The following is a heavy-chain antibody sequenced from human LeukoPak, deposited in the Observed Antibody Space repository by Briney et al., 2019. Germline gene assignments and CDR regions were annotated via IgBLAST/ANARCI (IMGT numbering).Heavy chain of an antibody. Sequence: PSETLSLTCIVSGGSISSSSYYWGWIRQPPGKRLEWIGSINYSGSTYYNPSLKSRVTISVDPSKNQFSLKLISVTAADTAVYYCASHRWGGSYSHFDSWGRGTLVTVSS. D-gene: IGHD1-26*01. V-gene: IGHV4-39*01. CDR2: INYSGST. J-gene: IGHJ4*02. CDR1: GGSISSSSYY. CDR3: ASHRWGGSYSHFDS.